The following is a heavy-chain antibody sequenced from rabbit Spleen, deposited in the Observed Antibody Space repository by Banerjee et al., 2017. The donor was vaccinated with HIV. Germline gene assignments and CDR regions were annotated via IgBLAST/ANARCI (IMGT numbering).Heavy chain of an antibody. J-gene: IGHJ2*01. V-gene: IGHV1S45*01. Sequence: QQQLEESGGGLVKPGGTLTLTCTASGIDFSSYYYMCWVRQAPGKGLEWIGCIYTGDGSTYYASWAKGRFTISKTSSTTVTLQMTSLTAADTATYFCARADTRFDPFDPWGQGTLVTVS. CDR3: ARADTRFDPFDP. CDR2: IYTGDGST. CDR1: GIDFSSYYY.